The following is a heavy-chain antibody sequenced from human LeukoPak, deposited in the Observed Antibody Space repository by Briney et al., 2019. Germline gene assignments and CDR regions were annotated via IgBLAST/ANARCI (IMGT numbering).Heavy chain of an antibody. CDR3: ARPPGRGAFDI. CDR2: IYHSGST. V-gene: IGHV4-38-2*02. D-gene: IGHD5-24*01. Sequence: IPSETLSLTCTVSGYSISSGYYWGWIRQSPGKGLEWIGSIYHSGSTYYNPSLKSRVTISVDTSKNQFSLKLSSVTAADTAVYYCARPPGRGAFDIWGQGTMVTVSS. J-gene: IGHJ3*02. CDR1: GYSISSGYY.